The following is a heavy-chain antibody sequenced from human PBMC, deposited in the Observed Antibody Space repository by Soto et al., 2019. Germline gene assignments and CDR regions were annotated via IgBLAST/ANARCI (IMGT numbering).Heavy chain of an antibody. D-gene: IGHD2-2*01. Sequence: GGSLRLSCAASGFTFSSYAMSWVRQAPGKGLEWVSAISGSGGSTYYADSVKGRFTISRDNSKNTLYLQMNSLRAEDTAVYYCAKGNGVPAAPSLYYYYYYGMDVWGQGTTVTVSS. CDR2: ISGSGGST. J-gene: IGHJ6*02. V-gene: IGHV3-23*01. CDR3: AKGNGVPAAPSLYYYYYYGMDV. CDR1: GFTFSSYA.